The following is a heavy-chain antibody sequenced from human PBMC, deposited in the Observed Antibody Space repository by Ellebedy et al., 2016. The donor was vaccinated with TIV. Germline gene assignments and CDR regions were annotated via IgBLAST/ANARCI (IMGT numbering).Heavy chain of an antibody. V-gene: IGHV4-39*07. CDR3: ARVTGPSNLQGAFDI. CDR2: IYYSGST. J-gene: IGHJ3*02. Sequence: SETLSLTXTVSGGSISSSSYYWGWIRQPPGKGLEWIGSIYYSGSTYYNPSLKSRVTISVDTSKNQFSLKLSSVTAADTAVYYCARVTGPSNLQGAFDIWGQGTMVTVSS. CDR1: GGSISSSSYY. D-gene: IGHD1-14*01.